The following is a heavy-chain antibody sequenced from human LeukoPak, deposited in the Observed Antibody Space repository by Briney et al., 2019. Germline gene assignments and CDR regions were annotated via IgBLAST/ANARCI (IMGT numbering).Heavy chain of an antibody. V-gene: IGHV1-69*13. J-gene: IGHJ6*03. CDR3: ARTSWDIVVVPAAIPQKSYYYYYMDV. CDR2: IIPIFGTA. D-gene: IGHD2-2*01. CDR1: GGTFSSYA. Sequence: GASVKVSCKASGGTFSSYAISWVRQAPGQGLEWMGGIIPIFGTANYAQKFQGRVTITADESTSTAYMELGSLRSEDTAVYYCARTSWDIVVVPAAIPQKSYYYYYMDVWGKGTTVTVSS.